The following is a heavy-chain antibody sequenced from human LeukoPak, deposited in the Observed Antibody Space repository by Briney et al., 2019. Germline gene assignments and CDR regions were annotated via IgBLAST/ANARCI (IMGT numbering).Heavy chain of an antibody. V-gene: IGHV1-46*01. Sequence: ASVKVSCKASGYTFTSYYMHWVRQAPGQGLEWMGIINPSGGSTSYAQKFQGRVTMTRDMSTSTVYMELSSLRSEDTAVYYCARQTAPTRTVAYDFRSGYYNWFDSWGQGTLVTVSS. J-gene: IGHJ5*01. CDR1: GYTFTSYY. D-gene: IGHD3-3*01. CDR2: INPSGGST. CDR3: ARQTAPTRTVAYDFRSGYYNWFDS.